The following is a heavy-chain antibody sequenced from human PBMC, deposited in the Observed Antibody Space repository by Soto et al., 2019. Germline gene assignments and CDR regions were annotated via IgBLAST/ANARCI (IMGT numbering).Heavy chain of an antibody. CDR2: IYYTGAT. V-gene: IGHV4-30-4*01. J-gene: IGHJ4*02. CDR3: ARNRAGNGYDY. D-gene: IGHD2-8*01. Sequence: TLSLTCTVSGGSISSGDYFWNWIRQPPGKGLEWIGYIYYTGATFYNPSLKSRVTISGDTSKSQFSLKLSSVTAADTAVYYCARNRAGNGYDYWGPGTLVTVSS. CDR1: GGSISSGDYF.